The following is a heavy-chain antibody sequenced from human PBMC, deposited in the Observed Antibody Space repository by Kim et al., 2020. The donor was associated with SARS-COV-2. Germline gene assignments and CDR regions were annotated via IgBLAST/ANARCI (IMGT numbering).Heavy chain of an antibody. CDR1: GFTFSSYA. Sequence: GGSLRLSCAASGFTFSSYAMHWVRQAPGKGLEWVAVISYDGSNKYYADSVKGRFTISRDNSKNTLYLQMNSLRAEDTAVYYCARDRAYYDSSGYYYYYGMDVWGQGTTVTVSS. V-gene: IGHV3-30*04. CDR2: ISYDGSNK. CDR3: ARDRAYYDSSGYYYYYGMDV. D-gene: IGHD3-22*01. J-gene: IGHJ6*02.